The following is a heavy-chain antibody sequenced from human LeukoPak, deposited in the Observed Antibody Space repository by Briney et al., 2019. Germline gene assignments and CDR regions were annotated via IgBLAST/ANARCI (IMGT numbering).Heavy chain of an antibody. Sequence: GESLKISCKGSGYSFTNNWIGWVRQMPGKGLEWMGIILPGDSDTRYSPSFQGQVTISADKSINTAYVQWSRLKASDTAMYYCATYAGTSSKYFHHWGQGTLVTVSS. CDR2: ILPGDSDT. J-gene: IGHJ1*01. CDR1: GYSFTNNW. D-gene: IGHD3-10*01. V-gene: IGHV5-51*01. CDR3: ATYAGTSSKYFHH.